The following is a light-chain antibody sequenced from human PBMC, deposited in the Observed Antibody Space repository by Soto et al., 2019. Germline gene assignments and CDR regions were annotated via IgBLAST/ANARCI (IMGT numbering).Light chain of an antibody. Sequence: QAVVTQPPSASGTPGQRATISCSGSSSNIGSNYVYWYQQLPGTVPQLLIYRNNERPSGVPDRFSGSKSGTSASLAISGLRSEDEADYYCAAWDDSLSGVVFGGGTQLTVL. J-gene: IGLJ2*01. V-gene: IGLV1-47*01. CDR2: RNN. CDR1: SSNIGSNY. CDR3: AAWDDSLSGVV.